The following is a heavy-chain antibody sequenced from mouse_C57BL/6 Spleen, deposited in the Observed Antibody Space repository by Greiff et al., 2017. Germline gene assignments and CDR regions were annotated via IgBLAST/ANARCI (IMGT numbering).Heavy chain of an antibody. Sequence: EVKVVESGGGLVKPGGSLKLSCAASGFTFSDYGMHWVRQAPEKGLEWVAYISSGSSTIYYADTVKGRFTISRDNAKNTLFLQMTSLRSEDTAMYYGATTVVATRYFDVWGTGTTVTVSS. CDR3: ATTVVATRYFDV. V-gene: IGHV5-17*01. CDR2: ISSGSSTI. J-gene: IGHJ1*03. CDR1: GFTFSDYG. D-gene: IGHD1-1*01.